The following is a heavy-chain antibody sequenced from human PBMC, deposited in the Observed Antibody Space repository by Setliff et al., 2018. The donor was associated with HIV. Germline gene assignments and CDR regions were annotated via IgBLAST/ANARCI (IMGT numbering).Heavy chain of an antibody. J-gene: IGHJ3*01. V-gene: IGHV4-39*07. D-gene: IGHD1-26*01. Sequence: PSETLSLTGTVSGGSIIYTPYYWGWIRQPPGKGLEWIGSIYYSGSVYYNPSLKSRVTISVDTTKNQFSLKVKSVTAADTAVYYCAKSIVGGTTHAFDLWGQGTMVTGSS. CDR1: GGSIIYTPYY. CDR3: AKSIVGGTTHAFDL. CDR2: IYYSGSV.